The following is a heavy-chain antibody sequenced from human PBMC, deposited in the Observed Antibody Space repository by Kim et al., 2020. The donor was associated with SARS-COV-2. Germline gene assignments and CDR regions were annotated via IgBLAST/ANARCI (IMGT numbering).Heavy chain of an antibody. Sequence: SVKGRFTISRQNSKNTLYLQMNSLRAEDTAVYYCAKAPSRIQLWNHGDYWGQGTLVTVSS. J-gene: IGHJ4*02. V-gene: IGHV3-33*06. CDR3: AKAPSRIQLWNHGDY. D-gene: IGHD5-18*01.